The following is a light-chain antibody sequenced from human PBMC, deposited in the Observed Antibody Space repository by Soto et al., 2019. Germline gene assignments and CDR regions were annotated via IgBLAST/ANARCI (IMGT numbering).Light chain of an antibody. J-gene: IGKJ5*01. CDR1: PSVSSNY. Sequence: IVLTQSPGALSLSPGERASLSCRSRPSVSSNYLAWFQQKPGQAPRLLISGASNRASDIPDRFSGSGSWTDFTLTISRLQPEDFAVYYCLQDGSSPLTFGQGTQLDIK. V-gene: IGKV3-20*01. CDR2: GAS. CDR3: LQDGSSPLT.